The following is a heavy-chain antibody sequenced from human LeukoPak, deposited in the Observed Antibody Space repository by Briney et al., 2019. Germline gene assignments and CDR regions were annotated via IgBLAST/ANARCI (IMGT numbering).Heavy chain of an antibody. D-gene: IGHD3-22*01. V-gene: IGHV3-23*01. CDR2: ISGSGGST. CDR1: GFTFSSYG. Sequence: GGSLRLSCAASGFTFSSYGMHWVRQAPGKGLEWVSAISGSGGSTYYADSVKGRFTISRDNSKNTLYLQMNSLRAEDTAVYYCAKDLGDSSGYYYLYYYYYMDVWGKGTTVTVSS. J-gene: IGHJ6*03. CDR3: AKDLGDSSGYYYLYYYYYMDV.